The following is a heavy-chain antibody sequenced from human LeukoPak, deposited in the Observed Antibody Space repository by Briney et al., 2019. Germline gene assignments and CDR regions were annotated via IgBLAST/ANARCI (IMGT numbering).Heavy chain of an antibody. V-gene: IGHV1-46*01. D-gene: IGHD1-26*01. Sequence: ASVTVSCTASGYTFTSYYMHWVRQAPGQGLEWMGIINPSGGSTSYAQKFQGRVTMTRDTSTSTVHMELSSLRSEDTAVYYCARDPISRWELPLHFDYWGQGTLVTVSS. CDR2: INPSGGST. J-gene: IGHJ4*02. CDR3: ARDPISRWELPLHFDY. CDR1: GYTFTSYY.